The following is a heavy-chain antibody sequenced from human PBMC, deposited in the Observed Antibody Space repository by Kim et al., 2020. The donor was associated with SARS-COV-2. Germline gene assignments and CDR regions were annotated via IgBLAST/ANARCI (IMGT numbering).Heavy chain of an antibody. CDR3: SGVGATTGFAFDI. D-gene: IGHD1-26*01. V-gene: IGHV3-30*03. Sequence: YADPVKGRFTISRDNSKNTLYLQMNSLRAENTAVYYCSGVGATTGFAFDIWGQGTMVTVSS. J-gene: IGHJ3*02.